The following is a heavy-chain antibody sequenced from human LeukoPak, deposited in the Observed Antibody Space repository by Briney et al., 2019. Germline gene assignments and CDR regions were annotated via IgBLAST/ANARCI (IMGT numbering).Heavy chain of an antibody. V-gene: IGHV4-59*01. Sequence: SETLSLTCTVSGGSISSYYWSWIRQPPGKGLEWFGYIYYSGSTNYNPSLKSRVTISVDTSKNQFSLKLSSVTAADTAVYYCARDPGYSYGYNYYYYGMDVWGQGTTVTVSS. J-gene: IGHJ6*02. CDR2: IYYSGST. CDR1: GGSISSYY. CDR3: ARDPGYSYGYNYYYYGMDV. D-gene: IGHD5-18*01.